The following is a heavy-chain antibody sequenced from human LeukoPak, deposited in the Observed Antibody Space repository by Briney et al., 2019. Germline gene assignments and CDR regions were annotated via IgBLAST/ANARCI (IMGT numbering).Heavy chain of an antibody. D-gene: IGHD3-22*01. Sequence: PGGSLRLSCAASAFTVSSYDMHWVRQATGKGLEWVSAIGTAGDTYYPGSVKGRFTISRENAKNSLYLQMNSLRAGDTAVYYCARAYYYDSSGLYYFDYWGQGTLVTVSS. CDR2: IGTAGDT. CDR1: AFTVSSYD. V-gene: IGHV3-13*01. J-gene: IGHJ4*01. CDR3: ARAYYYDSSGLYYFDY.